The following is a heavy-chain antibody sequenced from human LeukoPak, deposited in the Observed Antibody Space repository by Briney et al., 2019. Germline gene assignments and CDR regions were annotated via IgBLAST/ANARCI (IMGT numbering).Heavy chain of an antibody. CDR1: GGSISSSSYY. J-gene: IGHJ4*02. Sequence: PSETLFLTCTVSGGSISSSSYYWGWIRQPPGKGLEWIGSIYYSGSTYYNPSLKSRVTISVDTSKIQFSLKLSSVTAADTAVYYCARVWATYYYGSGSYSHFDYWGQGTLVTVSS. V-gene: IGHV4-39*07. CDR2: IYYSGST. D-gene: IGHD3-10*01. CDR3: ARVWATYYYGSGSYSHFDY.